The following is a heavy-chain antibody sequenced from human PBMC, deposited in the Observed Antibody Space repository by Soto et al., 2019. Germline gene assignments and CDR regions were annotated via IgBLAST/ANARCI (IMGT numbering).Heavy chain of an antibody. CDR2: IYYRGGT. V-gene: IGHV4-39*01. CDR3: AGHKAARRNWCDP. Sequence: QLQLQESGPGLVKPSETLSLTCPVSGGSISSSSYYWGWIRQPPGKGREWFGSIYYRGGTSYTPSLMSRVTISLDTSKHQFSLKLSSVTAADTAVYYRAGHKAARRNWCDPWGQGTLVTLSS. J-gene: IGHJ5*02. CDR1: GGSISSSSYY. D-gene: IGHD6-6*01.